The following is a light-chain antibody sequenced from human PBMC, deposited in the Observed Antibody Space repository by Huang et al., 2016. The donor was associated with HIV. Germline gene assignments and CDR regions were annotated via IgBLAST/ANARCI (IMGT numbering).Light chain of an antibody. CDR2: TTS. CDR3: QQSYRSPPT. V-gene: IGKV1-39*01. CDR1: QSISTY. Sequence: DIQMTQSPSSLSASVGDRVTITCRASQSISTYLNWYQQKPGESPKLLIYTTSSLQRGVPSRFSGSGSVTDFTLSISSLQPEDFATYYCQQSYRSPPTFGQGTRVEIK. J-gene: IGKJ1*01.